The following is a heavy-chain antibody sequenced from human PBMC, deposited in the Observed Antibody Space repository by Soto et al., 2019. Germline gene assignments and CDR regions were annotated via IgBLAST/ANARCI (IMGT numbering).Heavy chain of an antibody. J-gene: IGHJ6*02. CDR1: GGTFSSYA. CDR2: IIPIFGTA. D-gene: IGHD5-12*01. V-gene: IGHV1-69*12. Sequence: QVQLVQSGAEVKKHGSSVKVSCKASGGTFSSYAISWVRQAPGHGLAWMGGIIPIFGTANYAQKFQGRVTSTADESTSTDYMELSSLSSEETAVYYCARGILVDIVATSYGMDVWGQGTTVTVSS. CDR3: ARGILVDIVATSYGMDV.